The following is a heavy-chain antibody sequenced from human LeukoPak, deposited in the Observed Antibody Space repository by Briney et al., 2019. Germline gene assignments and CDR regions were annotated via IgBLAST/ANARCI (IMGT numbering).Heavy chain of an antibody. Sequence: PSETLSPTCAVYGGSFSGYYWSWIRQPPGKGLEWIGEINHSGSTNYNPSLKSRVTMSVDTSKNQFSLKLSSVTAADTAVYYCARDRGSSGWYLPYYFDYWGQGTLVTVSS. D-gene: IGHD6-19*01. CDR3: ARDRGSSGWYLPYYFDY. V-gene: IGHV4-34*01. J-gene: IGHJ4*02. CDR2: INHSGST. CDR1: GGSFSGYY.